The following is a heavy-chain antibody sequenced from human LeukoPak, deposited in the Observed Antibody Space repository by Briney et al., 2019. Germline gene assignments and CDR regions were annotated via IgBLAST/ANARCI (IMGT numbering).Heavy chain of an antibody. CDR2: ISGSGGST. Sequence: GGSLRLSCAASGFTFSSYAMSWVRQAPGKGLGWVSAISGSGGSTYYADSVKGRFTISRDNSKNTLYLQMNSLRAEDTAVYYCAKGGYFDWLPGFDYWGQGTLVTVSS. V-gene: IGHV3-23*01. D-gene: IGHD3-9*01. J-gene: IGHJ4*02. CDR1: GFTFSSYA. CDR3: AKGGYFDWLPGFDY.